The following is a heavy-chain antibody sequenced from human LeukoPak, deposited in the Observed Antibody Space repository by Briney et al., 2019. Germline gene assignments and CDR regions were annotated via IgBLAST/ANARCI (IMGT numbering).Heavy chain of an antibody. CDR3: NLGYYDSSGKLFDY. Sequence: PGGSLRLPCAASGFTFSSYSMNWVRQAPGKGLEWVSSISSGTSYIYYADSVKGRFTTSRDNAKNTLYLQMNSLRAEDTTVYYCNLGYYDSSGKLFDYWGQGTLVTVSS. J-gene: IGHJ4*02. CDR1: GFTFSSYS. D-gene: IGHD3-22*01. CDR2: ISSGTSYI. V-gene: IGHV3-21*04.